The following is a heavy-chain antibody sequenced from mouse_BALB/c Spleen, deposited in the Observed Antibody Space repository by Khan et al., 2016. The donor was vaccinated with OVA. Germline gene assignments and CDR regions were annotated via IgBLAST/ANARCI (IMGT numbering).Heavy chain of an antibody. J-gene: IGHJ3*01. Sequence: QVRLQQSGAELARPGASVKMSCKASGYTFTTYTIHWVKQRPGQGLEWIGYIIPSNDYTNYNQKFKDRATLTADKSSSTAHMQLSSLTSEDSAVYYCVREGAYYRSDGWFAYWGQGTLVTVSA. CDR1: GYTFTTYT. CDR3: VREGAYYRSDGWFAY. CDR2: IIPSNDYT. V-gene: IGHV1-4*01. D-gene: IGHD2-14*01.